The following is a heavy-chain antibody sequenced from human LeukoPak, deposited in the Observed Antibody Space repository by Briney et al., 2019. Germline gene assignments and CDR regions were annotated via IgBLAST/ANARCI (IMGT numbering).Heavy chain of an antibody. CDR2: IYSGGST. Sequence: GGSLRLSCAASGFTVSSNYMSWVRQAPGKGLEWVSVIYSGGSTYYADSVKGRFTISRHNSKNTLYLQMNSLRAEDTAVYYRARGGSGSYGNYWGQGTLVTVSS. J-gene: IGHJ4*02. CDR3: ARGGSGSYGNY. CDR1: GFTVSSNY. V-gene: IGHV3-53*04. D-gene: IGHD1-26*01.